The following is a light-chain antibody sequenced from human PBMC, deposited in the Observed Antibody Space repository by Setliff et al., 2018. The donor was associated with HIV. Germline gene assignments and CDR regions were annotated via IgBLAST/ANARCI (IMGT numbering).Light chain of an antibody. Sequence: QSALTQPASVSGSPGQSITISCTGTSSDVGTYNLVSWYQQRPGKAPKLIIYKGSQRPSGVSNRFSGSKSGNTASLTISGLQAEDEADYYCCSYAGTTTFVFGTGTKVTVL. V-gene: IGLV2-23*01. CDR3: CSYAGTTTFV. CDR2: KGS. CDR1: SSDVGTYNL. J-gene: IGLJ1*01.